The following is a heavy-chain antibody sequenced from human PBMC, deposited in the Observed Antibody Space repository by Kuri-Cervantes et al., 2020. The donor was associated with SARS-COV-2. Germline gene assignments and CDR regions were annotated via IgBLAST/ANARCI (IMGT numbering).Heavy chain of an antibody. CDR1: GFTFDDYA. D-gene: IGHD3-22*01. V-gene: IGHV3-9*01. Sequence: GGSLRLSCAASGFTFDDYAMHWVRQAPGKGLEWVSGISWNSGSIGYADSVKGRFTISRDNAKNSLYLQMNSLRAEDTALYYCARDHYYDSSGYYYDLDYWGQGTLVTVSS. CDR3: ARDHYYDSSGYYYDLDY. J-gene: IGHJ4*02. CDR2: ISWNSGSI.